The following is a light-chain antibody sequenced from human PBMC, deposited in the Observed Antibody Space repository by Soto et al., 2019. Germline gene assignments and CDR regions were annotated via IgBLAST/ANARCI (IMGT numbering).Light chain of an antibody. CDR2: GAS. CDR3: KQYGVSPKT. CDR1: QSVSKY. V-gene: IGKV3-20*01. J-gene: IGKJ1*01. Sequence: EIVLTQSPGTLALSPGEGATLSCSASQSVSKYLAWYQQKPGQAPRLLISGASSRATGIPDSVRGSRFGTDFTLTIMRLEHEDFTVYYCKQYGVSPKTFGKGTKVEIK.